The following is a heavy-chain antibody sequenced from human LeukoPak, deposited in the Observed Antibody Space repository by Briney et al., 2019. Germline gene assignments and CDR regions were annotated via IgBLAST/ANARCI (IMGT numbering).Heavy chain of an antibody. J-gene: IGHJ4*02. D-gene: IGHD2-2*01. CDR3: ARDSEDIVVVPAAMCSY. Sequence: ASVKVSCKASGYTFTSYGISWVRQAPGQGLEWMGWISAHNGNTNYAQKLQGRVTMTTDTSTSTAYMELRSLRSDDTAVYYCARDSEDIVVVPAAMCSYWGQGTLVTVSS. CDR2: ISAHNGNT. V-gene: IGHV1-18*01. CDR1: GYTFTSYG.